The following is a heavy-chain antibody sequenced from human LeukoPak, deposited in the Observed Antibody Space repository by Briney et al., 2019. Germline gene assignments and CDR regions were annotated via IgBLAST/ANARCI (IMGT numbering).Heavy chain of an antibody. V-gene: IGHV3-23*01. CDR1: GFSFSTYV. CDR3: AKDQTVGDGHIDFEY. CDR2: ISGSAGTT. J-gene: IGHJ4*02. Sequence: GGSLRLSCAAPGFSFSTYVMSWVRQAPGKGLEWVSGISGSAGTTYYADSVKGRFTISRDNSKNTLYLQMNSLRAEDTAVYYCAKDQTVGDGHIDFEYWGQGTLVTVSP. D-gene: IGHD5-24*01.